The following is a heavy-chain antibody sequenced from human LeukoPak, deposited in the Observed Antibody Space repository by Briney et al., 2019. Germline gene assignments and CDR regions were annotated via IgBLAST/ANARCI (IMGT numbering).Heavy chain of an antibody. J-gene: IGHJ1*01. CDR1: GGSFSGYY. Sequence: PSETLSLTCAVYGGSFSGYYWSWIRQPPGKGLEWIGEINHSGSTNYNPSLKSRVTISVDTSKTQFSLKLSSVTAADTAVYYCARGSRPILGYCSSTSCYAIRGEYFQHWGQGTLVTVSS. D-gene: IGHD2-2*01. CDR3: ARGSRPILGYCSSTSCYAIRGEYFQH. V-gene: IGHV4-34*01. CDR2: INHSGST.